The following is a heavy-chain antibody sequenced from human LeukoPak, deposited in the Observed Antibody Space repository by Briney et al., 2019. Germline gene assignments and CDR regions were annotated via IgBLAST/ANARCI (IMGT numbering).Heavy chain of an antibody. CDR2: INHSGIT. Sequence: SETLSLTCAVYGGSFSDYYWSWVRQSPRSGLEWIGEINHSGITTYNPSLKSRVTISRDTSTNQFSLKLSSMTAADTAVYYCARGEWFGEFYFDYWGQGTLVTVSS. CDR1: GGSFSDYY. D-gene: IGHD3-10*01. V-gene: IGHV4-34*01. J-gene: IGHJ4*02. CDR3: ARGEWFGEFYFDY.